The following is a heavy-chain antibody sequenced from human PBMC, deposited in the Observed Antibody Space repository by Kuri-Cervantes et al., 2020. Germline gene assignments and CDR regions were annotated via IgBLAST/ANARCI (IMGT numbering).Heavy chain of an antibody. CDR2: INHSGST. D-gene: IGHD3-10*01. CDR3: ARVYSNFDGSGSFVDY. J-gene: IGHJ4*02. Sequence: SQTLSLTCAVYGGSFSGYYWSWIRQPPGKGLEWIGEINHSGSTNYNPSLKSRVTISVDTSKNQFSLKLSSVTAADTAVYYCARVYSNFDGSGSFVDYWGQGTPVTVSS. CDR1: GGSFSGYY. V-gene: IGHV4-34*01.